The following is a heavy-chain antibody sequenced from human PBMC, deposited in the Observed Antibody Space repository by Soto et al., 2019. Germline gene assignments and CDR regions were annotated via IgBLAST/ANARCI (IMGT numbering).Heavy chain of an antibody. CDR2: ITSNSRHT. Sequence: GGSLRLSCAASGFTFSTYSMNWVRQAPGKGLEWVSSITSNSRHTYYADSVKGRFSISRDNAKNSLYLQMNSLTAEDTAVYYCARDPCSGGSCYNYFDYWGQGTLVTVSS. CDR3: ARDPCSGGSCYNYFDY. CDR1: GFTFSTYS. D-gene: IGHD2-15*01. V-gene: IGHV3-21*01. J-gene: IGHJ4*02.